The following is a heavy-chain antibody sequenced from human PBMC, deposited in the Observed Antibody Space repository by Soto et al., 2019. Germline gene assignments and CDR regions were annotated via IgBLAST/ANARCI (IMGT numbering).Heavy chain of an antibody. D-gene: IGHD3-3*01. CDR1: GGSISSYY. CDR2: IYYSGST. CDR3: ARGVVVGGGFWSGYAHYYYYYMDV. J-gene: IGHJ6*03. V-gene: IGHV4-59*01. Sequence: SETLSLTCTVSGGSISSYYWSWIRQPPGKGLEWIGYIYYSGSTNYNPSLKSRVTISVDTSKNQFSLKLSSVTAADTAVYYCARGVVVGGGFWSGYAHYYYYYMDVWSKGTTVTVSS.